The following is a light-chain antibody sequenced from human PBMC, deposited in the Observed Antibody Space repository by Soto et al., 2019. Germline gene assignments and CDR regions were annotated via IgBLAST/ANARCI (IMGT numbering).Light chain of an antibody. CDR3: QQNGNALLP. CDR1: QSVSSNY. V-gene: IGKV3-20*01. Sequence: EIVLTQSPGTLSLSPGERATLSCRASQSVSSNYLAWYQQKPGQAPRLLIYGASIRAPGIPDRFSGSGSGTDFPLTIRRLEPEDFAVYYCQQNGNALLPFGGGTKVRSN. J-gene: IGKJ4*01. CDR2: GAS.